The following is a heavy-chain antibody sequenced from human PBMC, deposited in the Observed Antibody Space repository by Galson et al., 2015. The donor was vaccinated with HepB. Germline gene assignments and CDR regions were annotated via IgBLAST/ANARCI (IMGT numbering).Heavy chain of an antibody. J-gene: IGHJ4*02. Sequence: SLRLSCAASGFTFSDYHMSWIRQAPGKGLEWVSYISSSSSYTNYADSVKGRFTISRDNAKNSLYLQMNSLRAEDTAVYYCARDTTYYYGSGSLWGQGTLVTVSS. D-gene: IGHD3-10*01. CDR2: ISSSSSYT. CDR3: ARDTTYYYGSGSL. V-gene: IGHV3-11*06. CDR1: GFTFSDYH.